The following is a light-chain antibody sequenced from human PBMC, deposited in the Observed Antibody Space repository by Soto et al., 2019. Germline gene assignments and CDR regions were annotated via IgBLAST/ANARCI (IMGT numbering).Light chain of an antibody. J-gene: IGLJ2*01. CDR3: SSYTSSSTVV. Sequence: QSALTQPASVSGSPGQSIAISCTGTSSDVGGYNYVSWYQQHPGKAPKLIIYDVSNRPSGVSNRLSGSKSGNTDSLTISGLQAEDEADYYCSSYTSSSTVVFGGGTKLTVL. CDR2: DVS. V-gene: IGLV2-14*03. CDR1: SSDVGGYNY.